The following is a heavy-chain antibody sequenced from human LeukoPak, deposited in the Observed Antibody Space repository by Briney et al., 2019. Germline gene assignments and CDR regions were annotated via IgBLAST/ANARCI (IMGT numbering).Heavy chain of an antibody. CDR3: ARVPEYCSSTSCYFDY. CDR1: GYTFTSYG. CDR2: ISAYNGNT. V-gene: IGHV1-18*01. J-gene: IGHJ4*02. Sequence: GASVTVSCKASGYTFTSYGISWVRQAPGQGLEWMGWISAYNGNTNYAQKLQGRVTMTTDTSTSTAYMELRSLRSDDTAVYYCARVPEYCSSTSCYFDYWGQGTLVTVSS. D-gene: IGHD2-2*01.